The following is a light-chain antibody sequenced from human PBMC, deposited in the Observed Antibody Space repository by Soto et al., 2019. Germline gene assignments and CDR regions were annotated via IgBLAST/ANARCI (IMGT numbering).Light chain of an antibody. J-gene: IGKJ5*01. CDR2: GAS. CDR1: QGIDNY. CDR3: QQYKSYPIT. Sequence: DIQMTQSPSSLSASVGDRVTITCRASQGIDNYLAWFQQKPGKAPKSLIYGASRLQSGVPLRFSGSRSGTDFTLTIRSLQPEDLATYYCQQYKSYPITFGQGTRLEIK. V-gene: IGKV1-16*01.